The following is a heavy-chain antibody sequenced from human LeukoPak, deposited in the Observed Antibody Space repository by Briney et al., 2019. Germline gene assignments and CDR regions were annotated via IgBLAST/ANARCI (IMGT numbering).Heavy chain of an antibody. Sequence: SGRSLRLSCAASGFTFSSYGMHWVRQAPGKGLEWVAVIWYDGSNKYYADSVKGRFTISRDNSKNTLYLQMNSLRAEDTAVYYCARDGTEQWLVPEYYFDYWGQGTLVTVSS. J-gene: IGHJ4*02. CDR1: GFTFSSYG. D-gene: IGHD6-19*01. CDR3: ARDGTEQWLVPEYYFDY. V-gene: IGHV3-33*01. CDR2: IWYDGSNK.